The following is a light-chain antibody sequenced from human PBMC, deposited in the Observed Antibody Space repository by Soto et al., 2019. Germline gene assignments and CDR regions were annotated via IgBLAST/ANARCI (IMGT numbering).Light chain of an antibody. Sequence: QSVLTQPASVSGSPGQSITISCTGTSSDVGGYNYVSWYQQHPGKAPKLMIYDVSNRPSGVSNRFSGSKSANTASLTTSGLLAEDEADYYCTPYTGSSTIVVFGGGTKLTVL. V-gene: IGLV2-14*01. CDR1: SSDVGGYNY. CDR2: DVS. CDR3: TPYTGSSTIVV. J-gene: IGLJ2*01.